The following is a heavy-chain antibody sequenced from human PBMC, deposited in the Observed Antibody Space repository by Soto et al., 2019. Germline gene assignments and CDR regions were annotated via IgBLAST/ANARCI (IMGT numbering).Heavy chain of an antibody. CDR3: AKELVKEPTTSIDH. Sequence: PGGSLRLSCAASGFTFSFYAISWVRQAPGKGLEWVSAISGSGGSTYYADSVKGRFTISRDNSKNTLYVQMNSLRAEDTAVYFCAKELVKEPTTSIDHWGQGALVTVSS. CDR2: ISGSGGST. J-gene: IGHJ4*02. D-gene: IGHD5-12*01. V-gene: IGHV3-23*01. CDR1: GFTFSFYA.